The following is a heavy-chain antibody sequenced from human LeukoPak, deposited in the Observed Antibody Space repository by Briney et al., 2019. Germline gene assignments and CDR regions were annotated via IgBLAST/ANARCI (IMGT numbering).Heavy chain of an antibody. CDR1: GFTFRLYS. CDR3: ARDRDWAFDY. Sequence: GGSLRLSCAASGFTFRLYSMNWVRQAPGKGLEWLSYIRSTDGAIAYADSVKGRFTISRDDAKDSLYLQMNSLREEDTAVYYCARDRDWAFDYWGQGTLITVSS. V-gene: IGHV3-48*02. D-gene: IGHD3-9*01. CDR2: IRSTDGAI. J-gene: IGHJ4*02.